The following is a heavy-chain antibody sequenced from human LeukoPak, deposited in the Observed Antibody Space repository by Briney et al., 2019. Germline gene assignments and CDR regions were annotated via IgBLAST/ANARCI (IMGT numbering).Heavy chain of an antibody. D-gene: IGHD3-10*01. CDR2: IYYSGST. CDR1: GGSISGSSSY. CDR3: AANSADYNTLGSSYKV. V-gene: IGHV4-39*01. Sequence: PSETLSLTCSVSGGSISGSSSYWGWIRQPPGKGLEWIGSIYYSGSTYYNPSLKSRVTISVDTSKNQFSLKLNSVTAADTAVFYCAANSADYNTLGSSYKVWGQGTLVTVSS. J-gene: IGHJ4*02.